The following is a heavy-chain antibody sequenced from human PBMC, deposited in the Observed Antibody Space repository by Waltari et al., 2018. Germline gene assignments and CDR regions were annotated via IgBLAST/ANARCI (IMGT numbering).Heavy chain of an antibody. CDR2: ISYDVSTE. Sequence: QVQLVESGGSVVLPGGSLRLSCAVSGIPFTNYGRHWVRQAPGKGVEWLAFISYDVSTENDAEAVNGRFTISRDNSKNILYLQLNSLRPEDTSIYYCATAIVRAGRYEGDWWGQGTLVTVSS. CDR1: GIPFTNYG. V-gene: IGHV3-30*02. D-gene: IGHD3-16*01. CDR3: ATAIVRAGRYEGDW. J-gene: IGHJ4*02.